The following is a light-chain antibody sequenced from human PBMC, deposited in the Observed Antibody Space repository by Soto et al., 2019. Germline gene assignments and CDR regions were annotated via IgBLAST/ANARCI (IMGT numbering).Light chain of an antibody. J-gene: IGKJ1*01. V-gene: IGKV3-15*01. CDR3: QQYNNWPFPSWT. CDR1: QRVSSN. Sequence: EIVMTQSPATLSVSPGERAPLSFRASQRVSSNLAWYQQKPGQAPRLLIYGASTRATGIPAMFSGSGSGTEFTLTISSLQSEDFAVYYCQQYNNWPFPSWTFGQGTKLEIK. CDR2: GAS.